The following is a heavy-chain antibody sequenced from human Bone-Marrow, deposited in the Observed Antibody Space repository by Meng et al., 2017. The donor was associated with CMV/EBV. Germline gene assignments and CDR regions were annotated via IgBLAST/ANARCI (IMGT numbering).Heavy chain of an antibody. CDR1: GFTLSSYE. D-gene: IGHD6-19*01. CDR2: ISSGGSTI. CDR3: ARPYSSGWYGSFDI. V-gene: IGHV3-48*03. Sequence: GESLKISCAASGFTLSSYEMNWVRQAPGKGLEWVSYISSGGSTIYYADSVKGRFTISRDNAKNSLYLHMIRLSAEDTAVYYCARPYSSGWYGSFDIWGQGTIVTVSS. J-gene: IGHJ3*02.